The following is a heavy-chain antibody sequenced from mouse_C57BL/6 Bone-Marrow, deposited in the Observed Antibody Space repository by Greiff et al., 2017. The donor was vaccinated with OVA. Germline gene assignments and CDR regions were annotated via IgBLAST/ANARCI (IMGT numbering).Heavy chain of an antibody. CDR3: ARGFSGSRRDHGWFAY. J-gene: IGHJ3*01. Sequence: QVQLQQSGAELVKPGASVKLSCTASGYTITAYYIEWVKQSTGKGLEWIGNFDPDNGDTKYNAKFKGKATLTADTSSITGYLELSRLTSDDSAVYYCARGFSGSRRDHGWFAYWGQGTLVTVSA. D-gene: IGHD1-1*01. V-gene: IGHV1-47*01. CDR2: FDPDNGDT. CDR1: GYTITAYY.